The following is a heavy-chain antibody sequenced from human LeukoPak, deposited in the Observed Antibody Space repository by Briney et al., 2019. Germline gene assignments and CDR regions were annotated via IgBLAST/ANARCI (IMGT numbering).Heavy chain of an antibody. Sequence: PSETLSLTCTVSGGSISSGSYYWGWIRQPAGKGLEWIGRIYTSGSTNYNPSLKSRVTISVDTSKNQFSLKLSSVTAADTAVYYCARDLGRDYYYYYMDVWGKGTTVTVSS. CDR2: IYTSGST. J-gene: IGHJ6*03. V-gene: IGHV4-61*02. CDR3: ARDLGRDYYYYYMDV. CDR1: GGSISSGSYY.